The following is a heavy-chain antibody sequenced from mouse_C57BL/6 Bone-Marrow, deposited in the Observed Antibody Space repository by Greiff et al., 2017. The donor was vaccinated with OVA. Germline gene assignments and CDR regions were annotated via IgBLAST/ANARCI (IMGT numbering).Heavy chain of an antibody. V-gene: IGHV1-54*01. J-gene: IGHJ3*01. CDR3: ARSLGTRFAV. D-gene: IGHD4-1*01. CDR2: INPGSGGT. Sequence: QVQLQQSGAELVRPGTSVKVSCKASGYAFTNYLIEWVKQRPGQGLEWIGVINPGSGGTNYNEKFKGKATLTADKSSSTAYMQLSSLTSEDSAVYFCARSLGTRFAVWGQGTLVTVSA. CDR1: GYAFTNYL.